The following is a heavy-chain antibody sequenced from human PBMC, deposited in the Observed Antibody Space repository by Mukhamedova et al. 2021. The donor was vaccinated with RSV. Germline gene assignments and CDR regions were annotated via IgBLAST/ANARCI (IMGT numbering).Heavy chain of an antibody. Sequence: GSTSYNPSLKSPVTISEDTSRNHFSLRLNSVTAADTAVYYCARATVVGVIRQREAYFEYWGQGILVNVSS. CDR3: ARATVVGVIRQREAYFEY. D-gene: IGHD3-3*01. V-gene: IGHV4-30-2*04. J-gene: IGHJ4*02. CDR2: GST.